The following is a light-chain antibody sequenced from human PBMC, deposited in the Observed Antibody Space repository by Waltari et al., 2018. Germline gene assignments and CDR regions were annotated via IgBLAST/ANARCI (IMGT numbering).Light chain of an antibody. CDR3: QHYHSYPLT. CDR2: YAS. CDR1: QAIDND. J-gene: IGKJ4*01. Sequence: DIQMTQSPSSLSASVGDTITITCRASQAIDNDLAWYQQKSGTAPRPLIYYASNLQTGVPSRFVGSGSGTDFTLTIRSLQPDDCATYYCQHYHSYPLTFGGGTKVEIK. V-gene: IGKV1-16*01.